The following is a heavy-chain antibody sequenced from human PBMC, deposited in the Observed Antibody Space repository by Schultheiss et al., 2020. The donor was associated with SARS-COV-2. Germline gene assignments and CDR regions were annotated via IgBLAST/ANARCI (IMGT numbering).Heavy chain of an antibody. J-gene: IGHJ6*02. D-gene: IGHD7-27*01. CDR3: ARDLGRYMDV. CDR2: ISYDGSNK. V-gene: IGHV3-30-3*01. Sequence: GGSLRLSCAASGFTFSSYAMHWVRQAPGKGLEWVAVISYDGSNKYYADSVKGRFTISRDNSKNTLYLQMNSLRAEDTAVYYCARDLGRYMDVWGQGTTVTVSS. CDR1: GFTFSSYA.